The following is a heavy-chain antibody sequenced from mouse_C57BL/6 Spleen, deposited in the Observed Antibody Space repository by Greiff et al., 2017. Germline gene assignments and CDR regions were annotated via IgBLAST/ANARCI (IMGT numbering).Heavy chain of an antibody. Sequence: QVQLQQSGAELVKPGASVKISCKASGYAFSSYWMNWVKQRPGKGLEWIGQIYPGDGDTNYNGKFKGKATLTADKSSSAAYMQRSSLTSEASAVYFCAREGESSLFAYWGQGTLVTVSA. V-gene: IGHV1-80*01. J-gene: IGHJ3*01. CDR2: IYPGDGDT. CDR3: AREGESSLFAY. CDR1: GYAFSSYW.